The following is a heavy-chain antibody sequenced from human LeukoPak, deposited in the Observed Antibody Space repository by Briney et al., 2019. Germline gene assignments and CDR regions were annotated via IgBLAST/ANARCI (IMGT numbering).Heavy chain of an antibody. D-gene: IGHD4-23*01. CDR2: ISSGTSTI. CDR1: GFTFSSSA. J-gene: IGHJ5*02. V-gene: IGHV3-48*04. Sequence: PGGSLRLSCAASGFTFSSSAMNWARQAPGKGLEWVSYISSGTSTIYYADSVKGRFTISRDNAKNSLYLQMNSLRAEDTAVYYCARDVTYYGGDWFDPWGQGTLVTVSS. CDR3: ARDVTYYGGDWFDP.